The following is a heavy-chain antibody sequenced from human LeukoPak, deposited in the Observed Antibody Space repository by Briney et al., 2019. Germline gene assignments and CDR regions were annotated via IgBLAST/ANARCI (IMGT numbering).Heavy chain of an antibody. CDR1: GFTFSSYA. Sequence: GGSLRLSCAASGFTFSSYAMSWVRQAPGRGLEWVSAISGSGGSTYYADSVKGRFTISRDNSKNTLYLQMNSLRAEDTAVYYCAKARGVSSGYYYWGQGTLVTVSS. D-gene: IGHD3-22*01. V-gene: IGHV3-23*01. CDR2: ISGSGGST. J-gene: IGHJ4*02. CDR3: AKARGVSSGYYY.